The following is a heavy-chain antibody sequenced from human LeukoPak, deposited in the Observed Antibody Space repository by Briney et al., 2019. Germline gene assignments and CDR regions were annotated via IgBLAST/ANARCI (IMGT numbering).Heavy chain of an antibody. Sequence: GGSLRLSCAASGFTFSSYGMHWVRQAPGKGLEWVAVISYDGSNKYYADSVKGRFTISRDNSKNTLYLQMNSLRAEDTAVYYCANNLIVATISAFDYWGHGTLVTVSS. D-gene: IGHD5-12*01. V-gene: IGHV3-30*18. CDR3: ANNLIVATISAFDY. J-gene: IGHJ4*01. CDR1: GFTFSSYG. CDR2: ISYDGSNK.